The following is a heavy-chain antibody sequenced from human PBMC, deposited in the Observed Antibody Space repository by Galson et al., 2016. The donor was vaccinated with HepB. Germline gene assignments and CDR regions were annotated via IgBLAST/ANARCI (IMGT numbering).Heavy chain of an antibody. CDR1: GFSFSRYA. D-gene: IGHD2-15*01. J-gene: IGHJ4*02. CDR2: ISYHGNNQ. CDR3: AKDACSGGTCFSVVWDF. Sequence: SLRLSCAASGFSFSRYAIHWVRQAPGKGLEWVAVISYHGNNQYYADSVKGRVTISRDNSKNTLELQMNSLRVDDTAVYYCAKDACSGGTCFSVVWDFWGQGNLVTVSS. V-gene: IGHV3-30*18.